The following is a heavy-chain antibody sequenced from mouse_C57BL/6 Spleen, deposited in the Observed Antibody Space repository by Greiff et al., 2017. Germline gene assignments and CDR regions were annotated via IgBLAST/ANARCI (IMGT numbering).Heavy chain of an antibody. D-gene: IGHD1-1*01. Sequence: QVQLQQPGAELVMPGASVKLSCKASGYTFTSYWMHWVKQRPGQGLEWIGEIDPSDSYTNYNQKFKGKSTLTVDKSSSTAYMQLSSLTSEDSAVDYCARNYYGSSSSYYAMYYWGQGTSVTVSS. CDR3: ARNYYGSSSSYYAMYY. J-gene: IGHJ4*01. CDR1: GYTFTSYW. CDR2: IDPSDSYT. V-gene: IGHV1-69*01.